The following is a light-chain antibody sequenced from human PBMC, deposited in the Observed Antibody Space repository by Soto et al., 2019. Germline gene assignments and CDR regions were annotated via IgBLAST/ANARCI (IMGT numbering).Light chain of an antibody. V-gene: IGKV1-5*01. CDR3: QQYHSSWWT. Sequence: DIQMTQSPSILSASIGDRVTISCRASQSIRVWLAWYQQKPGKAPRVLIFDATAVESGVPSRFSGSGAGTEFTLTINNLQPDDFATYYCQQYHSSWWTVGQGTKVDTK. J-gene: IGKJ1*01. CDR1: QSIRVW. CDR2: DAT.